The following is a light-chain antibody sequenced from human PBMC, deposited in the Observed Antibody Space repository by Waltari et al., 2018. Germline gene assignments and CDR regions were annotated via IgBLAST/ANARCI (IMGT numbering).Light chain of an antibody. CDR3: QTGGTCTRV. J-gene: IGLJ3*02. CDR2: LNSDGSH. Sequence: QLVLTQSPSASASLGASVKLTCTLSSGHSTYAIAWHQQQPEKGPRYLMKLNSDGSHNKGDGIPDRFSGSSSGAERSLTISSLQSEDEADYYCQTGGTCTRVFGGGTKLTVL. CDR1: SGHSTYA. V-gene: IGLV4-69*01.